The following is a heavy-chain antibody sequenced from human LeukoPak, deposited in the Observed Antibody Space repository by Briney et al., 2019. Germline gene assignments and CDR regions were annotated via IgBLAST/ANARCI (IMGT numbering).Heavy chain of an antibody. CDR2: IGTHGTTT. CDR1: GFTFSSYA. D-gene: IGHD6-13*01. J-gene: IGHJ4*02. Sequence: GGSLRLSCAASGFTFSSYAMTWVRQAPGKGLEWVSSIGTHGTTTYYADSVKGRFTISRDNSKNTLYLHMNSLRAEDTAIYYCAKDATAADGTYYFDQWGQGTLVTVSS. V-gene: IGHV3-23*01. CDR3: AKDATAADGTYYFDQ.